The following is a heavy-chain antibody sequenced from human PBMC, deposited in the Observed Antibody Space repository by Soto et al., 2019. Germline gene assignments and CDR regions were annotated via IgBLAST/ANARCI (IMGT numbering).Heavy chain of an antibody. CDR1: GGSISSHY. J-gene: IGHJ5*02. V-gene: IGHV4-59*11. CDR3: ARIIGVGGNYYDILTGYFVWFDP. CDR2: IYYSGST. Sequence: SETLSLTCTVSGGSISSHYWSWIRQPPGKGLEWIGYIYYSGSTNYNPSLKSRVTISVDTSKNQFSLKLSSVTAADTAVYYCARIIGVGGNYYDILTGYFVWFDPWGQGTLVTVSS. D-gene: IGHD3-9*01.